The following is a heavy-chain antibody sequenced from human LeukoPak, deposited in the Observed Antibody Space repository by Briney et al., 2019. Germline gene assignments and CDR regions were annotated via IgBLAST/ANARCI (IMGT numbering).Heavy chain of an antibody. CDR2: INTDGSST. D-gene: IGHD1-26*01. J-gene: IGHJ4*02. CDR1: GFTFSSYW. Sequence: GGSLRLSCAASGFTFSSYWMHWVRQAPGKGLVWVSGINTDGSSTSYADSVKGRFTISRDNARSSLSLQMNSLRAEDTAVYYCARDYRRSLDYWGQGTLVTVSS. V-gene: IGHV3-74*01. CDR3: ARDYRRSLDY.